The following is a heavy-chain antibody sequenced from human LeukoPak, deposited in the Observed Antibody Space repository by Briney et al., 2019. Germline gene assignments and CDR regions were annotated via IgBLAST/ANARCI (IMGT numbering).Heavy chain of an antibody. CDR2: ISDNNSTI. D-gene: IGHD6-19*01. V-gene: IGHV3-48*04. J-gene: IGHJ4*02. CDR3: ARAAVAGTNFDY. CDR1: GFTFSTYS. Sequence: GGSLRLSCAASGFTFSTYSMNWVRQAPGKGLEWLSYISDNNSTIFFADSVKGRFTISRDNAKNSLYLQMNSLRAEDTAVYYCARAAVAGTNFDYWGQGTLVTVSS.